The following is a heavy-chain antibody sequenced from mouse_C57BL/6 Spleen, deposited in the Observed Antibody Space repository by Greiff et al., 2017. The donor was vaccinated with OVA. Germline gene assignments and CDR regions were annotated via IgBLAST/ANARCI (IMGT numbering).Heavy chain of an antibody. CDR1: GFTFSNYW. Sequence: EVQWVESGGGLVQPGGSMKLSCVASGFTFSNYWMNWVRQSPEKGLEWVAQIRLKSDNYATHYAESVKGRFTISRDDSKSSVYLQMNNLRAEDTGMYYCTQSETAGFAYWGQGTLVTVSA. CDR2: IRLKSDNYAT. V-gene: IGHV6-3*01. J-gene: IGHJ3*01. D-gene: IGHD3-2*01. CDR3: TQSETAGFAY.